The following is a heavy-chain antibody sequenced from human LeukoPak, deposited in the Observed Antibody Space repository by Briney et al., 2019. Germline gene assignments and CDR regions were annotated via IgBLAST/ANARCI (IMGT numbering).Heavy chain of an antibody. CDR2: IWYDGSNK. Sequence: PGRSLRLSCAASGFTFSSYGMHWVRQAPGKGLEWVAVIWYDGSNKYYVDSVKGRFTISRDNSKNTLYLQMNSLRAEDTAVYYCAREEGDYGGNIDYWGQGTLVTVSS. CDR3: AREEGDYGGNIDY. J-gene: IGHJ4*02. CDR1: GFTFSSYG. V-gene: IGHV3-33*01. D-gene: IGHD4-23*01.